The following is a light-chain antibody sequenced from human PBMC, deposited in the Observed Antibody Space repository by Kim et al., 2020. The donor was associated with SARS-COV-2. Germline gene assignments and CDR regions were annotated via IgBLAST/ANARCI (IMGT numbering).Light chain of an antibody. Sequence: EIVLTQSPGTLSLSPGERATLSCRASQSIGSGYFTWYQQKPGQAPRLLMYGASSRATGIPDRFSGSGSGTDSTLTISRREPEDFAMYYFQQYCSSPATFGQGTKLEI. CDR2: GAS. J-gene: IGKJ2*01. CDR1: QSIGSGY. CDR3: QQYCSSPAT. V-gene: IGKV3-20*01.